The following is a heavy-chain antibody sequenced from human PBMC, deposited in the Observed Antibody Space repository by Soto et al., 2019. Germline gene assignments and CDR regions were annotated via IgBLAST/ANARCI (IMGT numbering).Heavy chain of an antibody. D-gene: IGHD3-16*01. V-gene: IGHV3-30-3*01. CDR2: ISYDGSNK. CDR3: ARAYEGDYFDY. Sequence: QVQLVESGGGVVQPGRSLRLSCAASGFTFSSYAMHWVRQAPGKGLEWVAVISYDGSNKYYADSVKGRFIISRDNSKSTLYLQMNSLRAEDTAVYYCARAYEGDYFDYWGQGTLVTVSS. CDR1: GFTFSSYA. J-gene: IGHJ4*02.